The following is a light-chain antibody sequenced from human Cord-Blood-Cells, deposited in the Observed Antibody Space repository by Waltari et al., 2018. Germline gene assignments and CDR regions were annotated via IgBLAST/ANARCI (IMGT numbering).Light chain of an antibody. CDR3: QQRSNWPPWT. J-gene: IGKJ1*01. Sequence: EIVLTQSPATLSLSPAERATLSCRASQSVSSYLSWYQQKPGQAPRHLIYDASNRATGIPARCSGSGSGTDFTLTISSREPEDFAVYYCQQRSNWPPWTFGQGTKVEIK. CDR2: DAS. V-gene: IGKV3-11*01. CDR1: QSVSSY.